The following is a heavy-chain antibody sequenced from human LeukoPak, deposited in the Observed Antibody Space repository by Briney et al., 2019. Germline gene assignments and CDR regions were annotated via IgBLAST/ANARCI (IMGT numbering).Heavy chain of an antibody. CDR3: ASRVGTTTVNTFDI. Sequence: SETLSLTCTVSGGSIRSSSYSWGWIRQPPRKALEWIGNVSYNERTYYNPSLKSRVTMSVDTSKNQFSLKLSSVTAADTAVYFCASRVGTTTVNTFDIWGQGIMVTVSS. V-gene: IGHV4-39*01. CDR1: GGSIRSSSYS. CDR2: VSYNERT. D-gene: IGHD2-21*02. J-gene: IGHJ3*02.